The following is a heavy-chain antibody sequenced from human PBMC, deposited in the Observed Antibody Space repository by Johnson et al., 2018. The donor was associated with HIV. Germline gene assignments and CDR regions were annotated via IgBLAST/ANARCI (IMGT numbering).Heavy chain of an antibody. Sequence: VQLVESGGGLVQPGGSLRLSCAASGFTVSSNYMSWVRQAPGKGLEWVSRINSDGSSTSYADSVKGRFTISRDNSKNTLYLQMNSLRAEDTAVYYCARGEEEQLGDAFDIWGQGTMVTVSS. CDR2: INSDGSST. CDR1: GFTVSSNY. V-gene: IGHV3-74*02. CDR3: ARGEEEQLGDAFDI. D-gene: IGHD6-6*01. J-gene: IGHJ3*02.